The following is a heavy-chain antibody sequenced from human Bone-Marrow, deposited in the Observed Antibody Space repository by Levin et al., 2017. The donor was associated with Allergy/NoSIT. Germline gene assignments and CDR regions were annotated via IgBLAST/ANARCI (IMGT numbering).Heavy chain of an antibody. Sequence: SCAASGFTFSSYSMNWVRQAPGKGLEWVSYISSSSSTIYYADSVKGRFTISRDNAKNSLYLQMNSLRAEDTAVYYCAREGYGDYPDAFDIWGQGTMVTVSS. D-gene: IGHD4-17*01. CDR2: ISSSSSTI. J-gene: IGHJ3*02. CDR3: AREGYGDYPDAFDI. CDR1: GFTFSSYS. V-gene: IGHV3-48*01.